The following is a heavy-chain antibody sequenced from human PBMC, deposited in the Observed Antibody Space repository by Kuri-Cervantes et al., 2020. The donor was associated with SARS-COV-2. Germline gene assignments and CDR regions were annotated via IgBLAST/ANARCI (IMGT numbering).Heavy chain of an antibody. Sequence: SCDISGGSISSYFGNWIRQPPEEGMEWIGYIYETGSTNYNPSLKGRVTITLDRSKSQFSLNLDSVTAADTAVYYCARGGKYQLLYRCEYYFDFWGQGTLVTVSS. V-gene: IGHV4-59*13. J-gene: IGHJ4*02. CDR2: IYETGST. CDR1: GGSISSYF. CDR3: ARGGKYQLLYRCEYYFDF. D-gene: IGHD2-2*02.